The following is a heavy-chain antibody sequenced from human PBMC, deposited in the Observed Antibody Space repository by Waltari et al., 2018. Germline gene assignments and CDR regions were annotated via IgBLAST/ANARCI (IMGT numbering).Heavy chain of an antibody. D-gene: IGHD3-10*01. J-gene: IGHJ4*02. Sequence: QVQLQESGPGLVKPSETLSLTCTVSGGSISSYYWSWIRQPPGKGLEWIGYIYYSGSTNYNPSLKSRVTISVDTSKNQFSLKLSSVTAADTAVYYCARGITMVRGVPYYFDYWGQGTLVTVSS. V-gene: IGHV4-59*01. CDR1: GGSISSYY. CDR2: IYYSGST. CDR3: ARGITMVRGVPYYFDY.